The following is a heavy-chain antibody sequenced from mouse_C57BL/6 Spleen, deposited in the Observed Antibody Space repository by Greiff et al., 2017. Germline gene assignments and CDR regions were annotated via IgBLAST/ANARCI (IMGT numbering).Heavy chain of an antibody. D-gene: IGHD2-2*01. CDR2: IHPNSGST. CDR1: GYTFTSYW. CDR3: ARFHYGYDDRFAY. V-gene: IGHV1-64*01. Sequence: QVQLQQSGAELVKPGASVKLSCKASGYTFTSYWMHWVKQRPGQGLEWIGMIHPNSGSTNYNEKFKSKATLTVDKSSSTAYMQLSSLTSEDSAVYYCARFHYGYDDRFAYWGQGTLVTVSA. J-gene: IGHJ3*01.